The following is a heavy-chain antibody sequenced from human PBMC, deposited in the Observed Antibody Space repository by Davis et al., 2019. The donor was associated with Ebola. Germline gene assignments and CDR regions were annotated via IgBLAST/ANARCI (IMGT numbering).Heavy chain of an antibody. CDR3: ARWGTVTTGWFDP. Sequence: SETLSFTCTVSGGSISSGGYYWSWIRQHPGKGLEWIGYIYYSGSTYYNPSLKSRVTISVDTSKNQFSLKLSSVTAADTAVYYCARWGTVTTGWFDPWGQGTVVTVSS. J-gene: IGHJ5*02. CDR1: GGSISSGGYY. CDR2: IYYSGST. D-gene: IGHD4-11*01. V-gene: IGHV4-31*03.